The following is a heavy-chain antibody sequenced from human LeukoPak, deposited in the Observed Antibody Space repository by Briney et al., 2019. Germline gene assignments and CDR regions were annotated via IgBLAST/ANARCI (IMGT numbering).Heavy chain of an antibody. CDR1: GFTFSSYA. CDR3: AKSSGQYYYYYGMDV. Sequence: GGSLRLSCAASGFTFSSYAMSWVRQAPGKGLEWVSAISGSGGSTYYADSVKGRFTISRDNSKNTLYLQMNSLRAEDTAVYYCAKSSGQYYYYYGMDVWGQGTTVTVSS. V-gene: IGHV3-23*01. CDR2: ISGSGGST. D-gene: IGHD6-19*01. J-gene: IGHJ6*02.